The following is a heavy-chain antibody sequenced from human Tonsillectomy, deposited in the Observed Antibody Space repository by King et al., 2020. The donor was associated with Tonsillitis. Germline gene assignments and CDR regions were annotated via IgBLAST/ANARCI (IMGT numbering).Heavy chain of an antibody. J-gene: IGHJ2*01. CDR3: ARNRVNYYVSSDHYFYWYFVL. CDR1: GGSISNYY. Sequence: VQLQESGPGLVKPSETLSLTCTVSGGSISNYYWSWIRQPPGKGLEWIGYIYYSGTTNYNPSLKSRVTISVDTSKNQFPLKMRSVTAADTAVYYCARNRVNYYVSSDHYFYWYFVLWGRGPLVTVSS. CDR2: IYYSGTT. V-gene: IGHV4-59*01. D-gene: IGHD3-22*01.